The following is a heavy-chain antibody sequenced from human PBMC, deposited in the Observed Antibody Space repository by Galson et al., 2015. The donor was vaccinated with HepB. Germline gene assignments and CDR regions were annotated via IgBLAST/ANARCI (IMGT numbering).Heavy chain of an antibody. J-gene: IGHJ6*02. CDR1: GGTFSSYA. CDR3: ARGSYGGNFYYYGMDV. D-gene: IGHD4-23*01. V-gene: IGHV1-3*01. CDR2: INAGNGNT. Sequence: SVKVSCKASGGTFSSYAISWVRQAPGQRLEWMGWINAGNGNTKYSQKFQGRVTITRDTSASTAYMELSSLRSEDTAVYYCARGSYGGNFYYYGMDVWDQGTTVTVSS.